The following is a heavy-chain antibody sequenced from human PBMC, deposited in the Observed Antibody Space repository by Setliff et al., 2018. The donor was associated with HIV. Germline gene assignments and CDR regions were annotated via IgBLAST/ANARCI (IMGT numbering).Heavy chain of an antibody. Sequence: PGGSLRLSCAASGFTFSNSAMHWVRQAPGKGLGWVAGISYDGSNKYYTDSVKGRFTISRDNSKNTLYLQMNSLRAEDTAVYYCARGRASGSANSGWGQGTLVTVSS. CDR1: GFTFSNSA. J-gene: IGHJ4*02. V-gene: IGHV3-30*04. CDR2: ISYDGSNK. CDR3: ARGRASGSANSG. D-gene: IGHD7-27*01.